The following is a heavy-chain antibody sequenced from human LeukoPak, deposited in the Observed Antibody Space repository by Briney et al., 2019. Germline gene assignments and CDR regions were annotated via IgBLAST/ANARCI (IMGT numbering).Heavy chain of an antibody. CDR3: ARSTMVRGVTRTYYFDY. Sequence: GESLQISCKGSGYIFTSYWIGWVRQMPGKGLEWMGIIYPGDSDTRYSPSFQGQVTISADKSISTAYLQWSSLKASDTAMYYCARSTMVRGVTRTYYFDYWGQGTLVTVSS. CDR2: IYPGDSDT. D-gene: IGHD3-10*01. J-gene: IGHJ4*02. V-gene: IGHV5-51*01. CDR1: GYIFTSYW.